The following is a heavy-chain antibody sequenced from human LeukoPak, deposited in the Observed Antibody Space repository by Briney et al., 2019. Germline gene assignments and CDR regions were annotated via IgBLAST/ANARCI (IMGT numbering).Heavy chain of an antibody. J-gene: IGHJ4*02. CDR1: ADTFTGLY. CDR2: INPNSGGT. V-gene: IGHV1-2*02. Sequence: ASVKYSCKASADTFTGLYMHWVLQAPGQGLEWMGWINPNSGGTNYAQKFQGRVTMTRDTSISTAYMELSRLTSHETAVYYCARDELLRYSTSWDTPNASLSTLDSWGQRTLVTVSS. CDR3: ARDELLRYSTSWDTPNASLSTLDS. D-gene: IGHD6-13*01.